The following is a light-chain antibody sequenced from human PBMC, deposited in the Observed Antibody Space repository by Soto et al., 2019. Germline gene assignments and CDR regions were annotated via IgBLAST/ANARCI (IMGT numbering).Light chain of an antibody. CDR2: EVS. Sequence: QSALAQPASVSGSPGQSITISCTGTSSDVGAYNYVSWFQQHPGKAPTLIISEVSNRPSGVSNRFSGSKSGNAASLTISGSQTEDRADYFCFSFTTDWTHVFGTGTKVTVL. J-gene: IGLJ1*01. CDR3: FSFTTDWTHV. V-gene: IGLV2-14*01. CDR1: SSDVGAYNY.